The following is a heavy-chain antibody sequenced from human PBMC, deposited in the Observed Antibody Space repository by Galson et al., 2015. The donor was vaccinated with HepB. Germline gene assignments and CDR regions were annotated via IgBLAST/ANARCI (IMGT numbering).Heavy chain of an antibody. CDR2: ISHDGKHQ. D-gene: IGHD1-26*01. V-gene: IGHV3-30*03. CDR3: ARDPDDTEGYYMTFEY. Sequence: SLRLSCATSGFKFTDFAMHWVHQAPGKGLEWVAIISHDGKHQYYADSVRDRFTISRDVSKNTLYLQMNSLRTDDTAIYYCARDPDDTEGYYMTFEYWGQGSLVTVSA. CDR1: GFKFTDFA. J-gene: IGHJ4*02.